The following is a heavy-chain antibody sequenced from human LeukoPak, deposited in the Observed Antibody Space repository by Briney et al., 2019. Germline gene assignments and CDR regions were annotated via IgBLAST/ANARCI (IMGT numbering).Heavy chain of an antibody. CDR3: ARGGARGWTEDY. V-gene: IGHV4-59*01. J-gene: IGHJ4*02. D-gene: IGHD6-19*01. CDR2: IYYSRST. CDR1: GGSISSYY. Sequence: SETLSLTCTVSGGSISSYYWSWIRQPPGKGLEWIGYIYYSRSTNYNPSLKSRVTISVDTSKNQFSLKLSSVTAADTAVYYCARGGARGWTEDYWGQGTLVTVSS.